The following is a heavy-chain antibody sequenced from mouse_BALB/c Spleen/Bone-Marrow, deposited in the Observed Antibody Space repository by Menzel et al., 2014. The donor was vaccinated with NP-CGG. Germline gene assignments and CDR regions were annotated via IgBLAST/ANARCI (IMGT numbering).Heavy chain of an antibody. D-gene: IGHD1-2*01. J-gene: IGHJ3*01. CDR1: GFDFSRYW. CDR3: ARLGYYGSFAY. V-gene: IGHV4-1*02. Sequence: EVQGVESGGGLVQPGGSLKLSCAASGFDFSRYWMSWVRQALGKGLEWIGEINPDSNTINYTPSLKDKFIISRDNAKNTLYLQMSKVRSEDTALYYCARLGYYGSFAYWGQGTLVTVSA. CDR2: INPDSNTI.